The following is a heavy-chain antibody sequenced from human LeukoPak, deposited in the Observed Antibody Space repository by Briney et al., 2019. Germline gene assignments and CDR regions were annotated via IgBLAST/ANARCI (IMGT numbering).Heavy chain of an antibody. CDR3: APYCSGASCYSGSDAFDI. Sequence: PSETLSLTCSVSGVSLSSSDYYWGWVRQPPGKGLEYIVSFYYTGSTYYNPSLKSRVTISVDTSKTQFSLKLNSVTAADTAVYYCAPYCSGASCYSGSDAFDIRGQGTMVTVSS. V-gene: IGHV4-39*01. CDR2: FYYTGST. CDR1: GVSLSSSDYY. J-gene: IGHJ3*02. D-gene: IGHD2-15*01.